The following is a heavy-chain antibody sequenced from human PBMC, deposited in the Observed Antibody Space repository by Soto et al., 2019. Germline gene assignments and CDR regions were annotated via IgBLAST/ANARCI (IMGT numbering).Heavy chain of an antibody. CDR2: ISSRGSSI. V-gene: IGHV3-11*01. CDR1: GFTFSDYY. Sequence: QVHLVESGGGLVKPGGSLRLSCAASGFTFSDYYMTWIRQAPGKGLEWVSYISSRGSSIYYADSVKGRFTISRDNAKNSLYLQMNSLRAEDTAVYYCATSTALPWYFDYWGQGTLVTVSS. J-gene: IGHJ4*02. CDR3: ATSTALPWYFDY.